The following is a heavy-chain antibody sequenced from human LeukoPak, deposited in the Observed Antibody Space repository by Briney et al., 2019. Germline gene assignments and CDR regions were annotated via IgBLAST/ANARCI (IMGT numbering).Heavy chain of an antibody. Sequence: GGSLRLSCAASGFTFSSYGMHWVRQAPGKGLEWVAVISYDGSNKYYADSVKGRFTISRDNSKNTLYLQMNSLRAEDTAVYYCASGLSGYYDSSGYHPPFDYWGQGTLVTVSS. J-gene: IGHJ4*02. CDR1: GFTFSSYG. D-gene: IGHD3-22*01. CDR2: ISYDGSNK. V-gene: IGHV3-30*19. CDR3: ASGLSGYYDSSGYHPPFDY.